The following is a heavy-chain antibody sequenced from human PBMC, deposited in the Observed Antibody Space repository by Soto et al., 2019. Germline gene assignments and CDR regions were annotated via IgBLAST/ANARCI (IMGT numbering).Heavy chain of an antibody. CDR2: ISGSGGSI. Sequence: PGGSLRLSCAASGFTFSSYAMSWVRQAPGKGLEWVSSISGSGGSIYYADSVKGRSTISRDNSKNTLFLQMNSLRAEDTAIYYCAKLGDPGGWQGYFDCWGLGTLVTVSS. CDR1: GFTFSSYA. D-gene: IGHD2-21*02. J-gene: IGHJ4*02. V-gene: IGHV3-23*01. CDR3: AKLGDPGGWQGYFDC.